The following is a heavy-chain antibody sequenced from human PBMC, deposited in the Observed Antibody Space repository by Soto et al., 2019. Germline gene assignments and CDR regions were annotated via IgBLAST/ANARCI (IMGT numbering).Heavy chain of an antibody. Sequence: LSLTCTVSGGSIRSGGYYWSWIRQHPGKGLEWIGYIYYSGSTYYNPSLKSRVTISVDTSKNQFSLKLGSVTAADTAVYYCARNLYYDSSGSNNWFDPWGQGILVTVT. CDR2: IYYSGST. CDR3: ARNLYYDSSGSNNWFDP. D-gene: IGHD3-22*01. J-gene: IGHJ5*02. V-gene: IGHV4-31*03. CDR1: GGSIRSGGYY.